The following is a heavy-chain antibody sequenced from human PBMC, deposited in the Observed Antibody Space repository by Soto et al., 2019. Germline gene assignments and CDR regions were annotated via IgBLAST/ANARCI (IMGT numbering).Heavy chain of an antibody. D-gene: IGHD6-13*01. Sequence: SETLSLTCTVSGGFISSSSYYWGWIRQPPGKGLEWIGSIYYSGSTYYNPSLKSRVTISVDTSKNQLSLKLSSVTAADTAVYYCASPYSSSWYWNYYGMDVWGQGTTVTVSS. CDR2: IYYSGST. CDR1: GGFISSSSYY. J-gene: IGHJ6*02. V-gene: IGHV4-39*01. CDR3: ASPYSSSWYWNYYGMDV.